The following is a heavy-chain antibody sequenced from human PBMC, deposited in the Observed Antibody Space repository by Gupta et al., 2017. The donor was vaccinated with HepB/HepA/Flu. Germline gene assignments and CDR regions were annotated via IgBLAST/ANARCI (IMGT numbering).Heavy chain of an antibody. V-gene: IGHV4-34*02. CDR2: INHKNTV. CDR1: DGTIKECY. J-gene: IGHJ1*01. CDR3: ARSDRDAGLGDL. D-gene: IGHD3-16*01. Sequence: QVRLEQRGAGLWKPSATLSLTCVVHDGTIKECYWTSILQSTGKCLEWIGEINHKNTVNYNTSIKSRVTISMDMSKNQFSLEVRSLTAADTAIYFCARSDRDAGLGDLWGQGAPVTVSS.